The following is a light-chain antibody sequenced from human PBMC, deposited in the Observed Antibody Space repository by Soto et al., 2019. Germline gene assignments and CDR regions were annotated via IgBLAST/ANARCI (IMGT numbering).Light chain of an antibody. CDR2: AAS. CDR1: QNISSY. J-gene: IGKJ5*01. Sequence: DIQMTQFPSSLSASVGDRVTITCRASQNISSYLSWYQQKPGKAPKLLISAASSLQSGVPSRFSGSGSGTDFTLTISSLQPEDFATYYCQQSYSTRLTFGQGTRLEIK. CDR3: QQSYSTRLT. V-gene: IGKV1-39*01.